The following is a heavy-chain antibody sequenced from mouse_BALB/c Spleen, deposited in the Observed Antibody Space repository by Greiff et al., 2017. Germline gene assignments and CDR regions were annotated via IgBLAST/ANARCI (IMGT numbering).Heavy chain of an antibody. J-gene: IGHJ4*01. CDR2: INPSTGYT. CDR1: GYTFTSYW. V-gene: IGHV1-7*01. D-gene: IGHD4-1*02. Sequence: QVQLKESGAELVKPGASVKLSCKASGYTFTSYWMYWVKQRPGQGLEWIGYINPSTGYTEYNQKFKDKSTLTADNTSITDYMQLSSLTSEDSAVYCCATQLGRGAMDYWGQGTSVTVSS. CDR3: ATQLGRGAMDY.